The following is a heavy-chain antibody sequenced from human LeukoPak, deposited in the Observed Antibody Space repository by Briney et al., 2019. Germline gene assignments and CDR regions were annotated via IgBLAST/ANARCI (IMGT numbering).Heavy chain of an antibody. V-gene: IGHV3-23*01. CDR2: ISGSGGST. CDR1: GFTFSSYA. D-gene: IGHD2-8*01. Sequence: GGSLRLSCAASGFTFSSYAMSWVRQAPGKGLEWVSAISGSGGSTYYADSVKGRFTISRDNSKNTLYLQMNSLRAEDTAVYYWAKGRAGHCSNWLCYRTPWGYFGMDVWGQGTTVTVSS. J-gene: IGHJ6*02. CDR3: AKGRAGHCSNWLCYRTPWGYFGMDV.